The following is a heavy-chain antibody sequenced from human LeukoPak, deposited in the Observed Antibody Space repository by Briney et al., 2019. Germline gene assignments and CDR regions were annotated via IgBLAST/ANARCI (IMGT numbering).Heavy chain of an antibody. CDR1: GFTVTSNY. CDR2: IYSGGTT. CDR3: ARVRGIPVDFDY. J-gene: IGHJ4*02. Sequence: GGSLGLSCAASGFTVTSNYMTWVRQAPGKGLEWVSVIYSGGTTYYAGSVKGRFTISRDNSKNTLYLQMNSLRAEDTAVYYCARVRGIPVDFDYWGQGTLVTVSS. D-gene: IGHD3-10*01. V-gene: IGHV3-53*01.